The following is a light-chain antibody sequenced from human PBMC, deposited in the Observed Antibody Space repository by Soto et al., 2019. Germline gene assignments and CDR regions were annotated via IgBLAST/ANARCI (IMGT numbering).Light chain of an antibody. CDR1: SSDVAFYNH. CDR3: SSFASTHTYV. V-gene: IGLV2-14*03. J-gene: IGLJ1*01. CDR2: EVN. Sequence: QSVLTQPASVRVSPRQSITISCTGTSSDVAFYNHVSWYQQHPGKAPKLLIYEVNNRPSAVSHRFSGSKSGNTASLTISGLQAEDEADYYCSSFASTHTYVFGTGTKVTVL.